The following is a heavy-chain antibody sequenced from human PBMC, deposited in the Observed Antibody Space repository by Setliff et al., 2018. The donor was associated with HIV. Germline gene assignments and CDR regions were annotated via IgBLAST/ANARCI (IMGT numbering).Heavy chain of an antibody. CDR1: GGSIGGYH. D-gene: IGHD2-8*01. V-gene: IGHV4-59*01. J-gene: IGHJ4*02. Sequence: SETLSLTCTVSGGSIGGYHWSWVRQPPGRGLEWIGYVSYSGSTSYNPSLDSRVTMSVDSSRDQFSLKLSSVTAADTAVYFCAGTRGRALVLYYFDNWGQGRLVTVSS. CDR3: AGTRGRALVLYYFDN. CDR2: VSYSGST.